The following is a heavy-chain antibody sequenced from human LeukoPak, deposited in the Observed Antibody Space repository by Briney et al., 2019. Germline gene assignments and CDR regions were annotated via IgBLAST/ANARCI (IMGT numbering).Heavy chain of an antibody. D-gene: IGHD1-26*01. CDR2: IYYSGST. V-gene: IGHV4-59*05. CDR3: ARHPMYSGSYYASVFDY. Sequence: SETLSLTCTVSGGSVSDYYWSWIRQSPGKGLEWIGSIYYSGSTYYNPSLKSRVTISVDTSKNQFSLKLSSVTAADTAVYYCARHPMYSGSYYASVFDYWGQGTLVTVSS. J-gene: IGHJ4*02. CDR1: GGSVSDYY.